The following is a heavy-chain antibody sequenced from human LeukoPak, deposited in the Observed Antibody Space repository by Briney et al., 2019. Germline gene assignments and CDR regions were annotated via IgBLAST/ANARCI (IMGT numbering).Heavy chain of an antibody. CDR3: AKTITPTTRSPIHGMDV. J-gene: IGHJ6*02. CDR1: GFTFSSYA. CDR2: ISGSGGST. D-gene: IGHD5-24*01. Sequence: PGGSLRLSCAASGFTFSSYAMSWVRQAPGKGLEWVSAISGSGGSTYYADSVKGRFTISRDNSKNTLYLQMNSLRAEDTAVYYCAKTITPTTRSPIHGMDVWGQGTTVTVSS. V-gene: IGHV3-23*01.